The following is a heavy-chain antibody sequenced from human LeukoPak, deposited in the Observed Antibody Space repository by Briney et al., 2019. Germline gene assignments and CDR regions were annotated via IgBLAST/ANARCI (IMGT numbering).Heavy chain of an antibody. V-gene: IGHV1-2*02. D-gene: IGHD3-10*01. CDR1: GYTFTGYY. J-gene: IGHJ4*02. Sequence: ASVKVSCKASGYTFTGYYMHWVRQAPGQGLEWMGWINPNSGGTNYAQRFQGRVTMTRDTSISTAYMELSRLRSDDTAVYYCARLVRGAVWGYFDYWGQGTLVTVSS. CDR2: INPNSGGT. CDR3: ARLVRGAVWGYFDY.